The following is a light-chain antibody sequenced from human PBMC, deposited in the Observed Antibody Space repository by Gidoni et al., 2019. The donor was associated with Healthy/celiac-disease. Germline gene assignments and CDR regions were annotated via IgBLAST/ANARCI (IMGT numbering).Light chain of an antibody. J-gene: IGLJ3*02. V-gene: IGLV1-47*01. Sequence: PVLTQPPSASGTPGQGVTISCSGCSSNIGSNYVYSYQQLPGTAPKLLICRNNQRPSGVPDRFSGSKSGTSASLAISGLRSEDEADYYCAAWDDSLSGWVLGGGTELAVL. CDR1: SSNIGSNY. CDR3: AAWDDSLSGWV. CDR2: RNN.